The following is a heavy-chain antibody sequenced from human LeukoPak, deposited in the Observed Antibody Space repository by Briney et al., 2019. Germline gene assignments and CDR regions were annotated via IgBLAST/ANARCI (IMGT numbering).Heavy chain of an antibody. CDR3: ARDARYGDYAVIDY. D-gene: IGHD4-17*01. CDR2: ISSSSSYI. CDR1: GFTFSSYS. Sequence: GGSLRLSCAASGFTFSSYSMNWVRQAPGKGLEWVSSISSSSSYIYYADSVKGRFTISRDNAKNTLYLQMNSLRAEDTAVYYCARDARYGDYAVIDYWGQGTLVTVSS. J-gene: IGHJ4*02. V-gene: IGHV3-21*01.